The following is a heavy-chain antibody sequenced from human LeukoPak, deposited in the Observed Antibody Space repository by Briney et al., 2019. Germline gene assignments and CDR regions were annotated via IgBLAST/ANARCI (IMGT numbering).Heavy chain of an antibody. J-gene: IGHJ4*02. CDR3: APVSYYYDSSSG. V-gene: IGHV1-69*05. Sequence: GASVKVSCKASGGTFSSYAISWVRQAPGQGLEWMGRIIPIFGTANYAQKFQGRVTITTDESTSTAYMELSSLRSEDTAVYYCAPVSYYYDSSSGWGQGTLVTVSS. CDR2: IIPIFGTA. D-gene: IGHD3-22*01. CDR1: GGTFSSYA.